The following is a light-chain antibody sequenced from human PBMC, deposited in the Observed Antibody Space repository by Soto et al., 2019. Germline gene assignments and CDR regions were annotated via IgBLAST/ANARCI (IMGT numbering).Light chain of an antibody. J-gene: IGLJ2*01. Sequence: QSALTQPASVSGSPVQSITISFTGTSSDIGADNFVSWYQQHPGKAPKLMLYDVNIRPSGVSNRFSGSKSGNTASLTISGLQAEDEADYYCTSWTTSTTMIFGGGTKLTVL. CDR3: TSWTTSTTMI. V-gene: IGLV2-14*03. CDR1: SSDIGADNF. CDR2: DVN.